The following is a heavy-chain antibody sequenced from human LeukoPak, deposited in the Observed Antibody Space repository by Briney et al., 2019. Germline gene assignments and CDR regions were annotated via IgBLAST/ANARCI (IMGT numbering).Heavy chain of an antibody. CDR1: GGTFSSYA. V-gene: IGHV1-69*05. D-gene: IGHD6-13*01. J-gene: IGHJ4*02. Sequence: GASVKVSSKASGGTFSSYAISWVRQAPGQGLEWMGGIIPIFGTANYAQKFQGRVTITTDESTSTAYMELSSLRSEDTAVYYCARVRDSSSWYYFDYWGQGTLVTVSS. CDR2: IIPIFGTA. CDR3: ARVRDSSSWYYFDY.